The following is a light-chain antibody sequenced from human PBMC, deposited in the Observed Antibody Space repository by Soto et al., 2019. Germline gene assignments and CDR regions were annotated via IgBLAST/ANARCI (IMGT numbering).Light chain of an antibody. CDR2: LNRDGSH. V-gene: IGLV4-69*01. J-gene: IGLJ2*01. CDR3: QTWGTGIVI. CDR1: SGHSNYA. Sequence: QLVLTQSPSATASLGASVKLTCTLSSGHSNYAIAWHQQQPEKGPRYLMKLNRDGSHSKGDGIPNRFSGSSSGAERYLTISSLQSVDQADYYFQTWGTGIVIFGGGTKLTVL.